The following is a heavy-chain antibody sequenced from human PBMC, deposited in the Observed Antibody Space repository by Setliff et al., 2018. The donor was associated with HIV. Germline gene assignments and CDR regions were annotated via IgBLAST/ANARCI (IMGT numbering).Heavy chain of an antibody. CDR1: GGSINTGHYY. D-gene: IGHD3-10*01. CDR2: IYYTGNT. V-gene: IGHV4-31*03. J-gene: IGHJ4*02. CDR3: ARDRYAGEIDY. Sequence: SETLSLTCTVSGGSINTGHYYWSWIRHHPGKGLEWIAYIYYTGNTYFNPSLESRITISIDASKNQFSLKMSSVTAADTAVYYCARDRYAGEIDYWGQGTLVTVSS.